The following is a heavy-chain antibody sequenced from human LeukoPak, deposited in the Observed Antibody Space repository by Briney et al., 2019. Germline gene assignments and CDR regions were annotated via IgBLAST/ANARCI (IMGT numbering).Heavy chain of an antibody. CDR2: INHSGST. V-gene: IGHV4-34*01. D-gene: IGHD6-13*01. CDR1: GGSFSGYY. J-gene: IGHJ6*03. Sequence: SETLSLTCAVYGGSFSGYYWSWIRQPPGKGLEWIGEINHSGSTNYNPSLKSRVTISVDTSKNQFSLKLSSVTAADTAVYYCARGLKQQLGNLYYYYYYYMDVWGKGTTVTISS. CDR3: ARGLKQQLGNLYYYYYYYMDV.